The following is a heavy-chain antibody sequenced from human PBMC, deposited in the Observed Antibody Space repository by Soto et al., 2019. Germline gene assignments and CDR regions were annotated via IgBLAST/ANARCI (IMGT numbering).Heavy chain of an antibody. J-gene: IGHJ6*02. V-gene: IGHV4-59*01. CDR3: ARVNYDFWRGPAPYYYYYGMDV. CDR2: IYYSGST. Sequence: PSETLSLTCTVSGGSISSYYWSWIRQPPGKGLEWIGYIYYSGSTNYNPSLKSRVTISVDTSKNQFSLKLSSVTAADTAVYYCARVNYDFWRGPAPYYYYYGMDVWGQGTTVTVSS. D-gene: IGHD3-3*01. CDR1: GGSISSYY.